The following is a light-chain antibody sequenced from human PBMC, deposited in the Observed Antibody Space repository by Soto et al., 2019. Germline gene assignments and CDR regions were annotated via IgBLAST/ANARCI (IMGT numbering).Light chain of an antibody. J-gene: IGKJ3*01. CDR1: QSISSW. CDR2: RAS. CDR3: QQYNSYSGFT. Sequence: DIQMTQSPSTLSASVGDRVTITCRASQSISSWLAWYQQKPGKAPKLLIYRASSLESGVHSRFSGSGSGTEFTLTISSLQPDDFATYYCQQYNSYSGFTFGPGTKVDIK. V-gene: IGKV1-5*03.